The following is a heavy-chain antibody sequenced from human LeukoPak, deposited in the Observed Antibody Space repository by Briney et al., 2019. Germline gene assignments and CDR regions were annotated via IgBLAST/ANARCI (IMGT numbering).Heavy chain of an antibody. CDR2: ISSSGSTI. CDR3: ARYATYYYGSGSSHPKPFDY. V-gene: IGHV3-11*04. D-gene: IGHD3-10*01. CDR1: GFTFSDYY. Sequence: PGGSLRLSCAASGFTFSDYYMSWIRQAPGKGLEWVSYISSSGSTIYYADSVKGRFTISRDNAKNSLYLQMNSLRAEDTAVYYCARYATYYYGSGSSHPKPFDYWGQGTLVTVSS. J-gene: IGHJ4*02.